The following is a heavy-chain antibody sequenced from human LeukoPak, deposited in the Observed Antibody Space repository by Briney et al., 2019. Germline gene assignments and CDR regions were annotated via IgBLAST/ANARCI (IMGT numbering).Heavy chain of an antibody. J-gene: IGHJ4*02. D-gene: IGHD2-8*02. CDR1: GFTFSSYW. Sequence: GGSLRLSCAASGFTFSSYWMHWVRQAPGKGLVWVSRINSDGSDTSYADSVKGRLTISRDNAKNMLYLQMNSLRAEDTGIYYCVGGYDPHYWGQGTLVTVSS. CDR2: INSDGSDT. V-gene: IGHV3-74*01. CDR3: VGGYDPHY.